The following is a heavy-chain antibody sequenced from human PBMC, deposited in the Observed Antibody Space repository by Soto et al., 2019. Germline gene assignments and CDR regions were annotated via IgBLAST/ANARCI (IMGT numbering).Heavy chain of an antibody. V-gene: IGHV1-46*01. CDR2: INPSGGST. CDR1: GYTFTSYY. CDR3: ARALDTAMANYYYYYGMDV. J-gene: IGHJ6*02. Sequence: GASVKVSCKASGYTFTSYYMHWVRQAPGQGLEWMGIINPSGGSTSYAQKFQGRVTMARDTSTSTVYMELSSLRSEDTAVYYCARALDTAMANYYYYYGMDVWGQGTTVTVSS. D-gene: IGHD5-18*01.